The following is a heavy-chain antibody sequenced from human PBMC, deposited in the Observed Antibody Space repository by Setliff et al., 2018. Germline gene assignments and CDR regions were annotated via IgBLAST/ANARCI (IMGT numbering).Heavy chain of an antibody. Sequence: ETLSLSCVASGFTFSAYGMSWVRQAPGKGLEWVSSVYNGNDETKYADSVKGRFTISRDNSKNTLYLQMNSLRVDDTAVYYCVGDPPQSGYAFAIWGQGTMVTVSS. CDR3: VGDPPQSGYAFAI. J-gene: IGHJ3*02. V-gene: IGHV3-23*01. CDR2: VYNGNDET. CDR1: GFTFSAYG. D-gene: IGHD7-27*01.